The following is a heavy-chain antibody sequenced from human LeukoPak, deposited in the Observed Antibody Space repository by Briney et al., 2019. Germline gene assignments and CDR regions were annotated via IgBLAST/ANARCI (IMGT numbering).Heavy chain of an antibody. J-gene: IGHJ4*02. CDR3: AKDLGYSSSWYYFDY. V-gene: IGHV3-23*01. CDR1: GFTFSSYA. CDR2: ISGSGGST. D-gene: IGHD6-13*01. Sequence: GGSLRLSCAASGFTFSSYAMSWVRQAPGKGLEWVSAISGSGGSTYYADSVKGRFTISRDNSKNTLYLQMNSLRAEDTAVYYCAKDLGYSSSWYYFDYWGQGTLVTVTS.